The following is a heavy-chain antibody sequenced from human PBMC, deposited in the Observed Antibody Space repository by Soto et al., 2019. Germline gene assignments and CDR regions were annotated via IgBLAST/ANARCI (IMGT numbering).Heavy chain of an antibody. Sequence: QVQLQESGPGLVKPSQTLSLTCTVSGGSISSGGYYWSWIRQHPGKGLEWIGHIYYSGSTYYNPSPRGRVSISLDPSTHRFSLRLSSWPAADPTIYYSATSLAYYDLLSGYSPPPHFDYWGQRTLVTVSS. CDR1: GGSISSGGYY. CDR3: ATSLAYYDLLSGYSPPPHFDY. J-gene: IGHJ4*02. V-gene: IGHV4-31*03. D-gene: IGHD3-9*01. CDR2: IYYSGST.